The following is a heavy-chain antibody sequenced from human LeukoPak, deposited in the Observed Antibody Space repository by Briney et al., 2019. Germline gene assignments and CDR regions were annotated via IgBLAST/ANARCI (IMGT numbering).Heavy chain of an antibody. CDR1: GYTFTNYW. CDR3: AIKHDGSWHSPFDY. D-gene: IGHD6-13*01. J-gene: IGHJ4*02. CDR2: IYPGDSDT. V-gene: IGHV5-51*06. Sequence: GESLEISCQGSGYTFTNYWIGWVRQMPGKGLAWMGIIYPGDSDTRYSPSFQGQVTISADKSSSTAYLQWNSLKASDSAMYYCAIKHDGSWHSPFDYWGQGTLVTVSS.